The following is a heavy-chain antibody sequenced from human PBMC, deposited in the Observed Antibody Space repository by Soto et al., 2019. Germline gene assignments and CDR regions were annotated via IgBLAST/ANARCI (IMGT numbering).Heavy chain of an antibody. D-gene: IGHD3-10*01. Sequence: PGGSLRLSCAASGFTFHESAMHWVRQAPGKGLERVSGNSWNSGSIQYAENVRGRFTISRDNAKNSLYLQMNSLRPDDTALYYCAKGRYWGYFDNWGQGT. J-gene: IGHJ4*02. CDR3: AKGRYWGYFDN. V-gene: IGHV3-9*01. CDR1: GFTFHESA. CDR2: NSWNSGSI.